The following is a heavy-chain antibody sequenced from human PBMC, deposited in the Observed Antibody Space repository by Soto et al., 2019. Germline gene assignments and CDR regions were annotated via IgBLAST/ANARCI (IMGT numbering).Heavy chain of an antibody. D-gene: IGHD5-18*01. CDR1: GFAFRDYY. CDR3: AKGGYTFAYE. V-gene: IGHV3-11*01. Sequence: GSLRLSCAASGFAFRDYYMSWLRLAPGKGLEWLSYITSSGTMYYADSVKGRFTISRDNTNNSLCLQMNSLRAEDTAVYYCAKGGYTFAYEWDQGALVTVSS. CDR2: ITSSGTM. J-gene: IGHJ4*02.